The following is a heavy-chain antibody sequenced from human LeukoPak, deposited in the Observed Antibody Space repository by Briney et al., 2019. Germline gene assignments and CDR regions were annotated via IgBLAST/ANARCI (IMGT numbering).Heavy chain of an antibody. CDR2: INHSGST. J-gene: IGHJ4*02. D-gene: IGHD1-26*01. V-gene: IGHV4-34*01. Sequence: SETLSLTCAVYGGSFSGYFWSWIRQPPGKGLEWIGEINHSGSTNYIPSLTSRVTISIDTSKSQFSLKLNSVTAADTAVYYCTRAAGGSLDWGQGTLVTVSS. CDR3: TRAAGGSLD. CDR1: GGSFSGYF.